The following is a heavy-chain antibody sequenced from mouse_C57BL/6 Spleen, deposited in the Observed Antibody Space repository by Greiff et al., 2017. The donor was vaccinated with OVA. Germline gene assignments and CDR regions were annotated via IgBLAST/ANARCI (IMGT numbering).Heavy chain of an antibody. J-gene: IGHJ1*03. Sequence: VQLQQSGPELVKPGASVKISCKASGYAFSSSWLNWVKQRPGKGLEWIGRIYPGDGNTNYNGKFKGKATLTADKSSSTAYMQLSSLTSEDAAVYFGARSGYSNYVDWYFDVWGTGTTVTVSS. CDR3: ARSGYSNYVDWYFDV. D-gene: IGHD2-5*01. V-gene: IGHV1-82*01. CDR2: IYPGDGNT. CDR1: GYAFSSSW.